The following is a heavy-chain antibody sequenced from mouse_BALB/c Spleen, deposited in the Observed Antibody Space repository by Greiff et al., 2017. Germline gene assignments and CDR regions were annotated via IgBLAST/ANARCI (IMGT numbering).Heavy chain of an antibody. Sequence: QVQLKESGAELAKPGASVKMSCKASGYTFTSYWMHWVKQRPGQGLEWIGYINPSTGYTEYNQKFKDKATLTADKSSSTAYMQLSSLTSEDSAVYDCARDYDYGDGYAMDYGGQGTSVTVSS. CDR2: INPSTGYT. D-gene: IGHD2-4*01. CDR1: GYTFTSYW. CDR3: ARDYDYGDGYAMDY. J-gene: IGHJ4*01. V-gene: IGHV1-7*01.